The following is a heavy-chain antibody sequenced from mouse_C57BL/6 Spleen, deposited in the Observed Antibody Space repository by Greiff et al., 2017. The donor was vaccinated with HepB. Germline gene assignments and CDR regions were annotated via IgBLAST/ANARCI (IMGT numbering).Heavy chain of an antibody. V-gene: IGHV1-64*01. J-gene: IGHJ3*01. CDR3: AREAQYYGSSYKAWFAY. Sequence: QVQLQQPGAELVKPGASVKLSCKASGYTFTSYWMHWVKQRPGQGLEWIGMIHPNSGSTNYNEKFKSKATLTVDKSSSTAYMQLSSLTSGDSAVYYCAREAQYYGSSYKAWFAYWGQGTLVTVSA. CDR1: GYTFTSYW. D-gene: IGHD1-1*01. CDR2: IHPNSGST.